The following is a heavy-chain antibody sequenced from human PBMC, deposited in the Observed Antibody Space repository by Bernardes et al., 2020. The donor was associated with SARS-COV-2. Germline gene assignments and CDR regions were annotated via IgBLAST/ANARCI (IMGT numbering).Heavy chain of an antibody. D-gene: IGHD6-19*01. CDR1: GGSISSGSYY. CDR3: AADSSGWLYSFDY. V-gene: IGHV4-61*02. Sequence: SETLSLTCTVSGGSISSGSYYRSWNRQPAGKGLEWIGRIYTSGSTNYNPSLKSRVTISVDTSKNQFSLKLSSVTAADTAVYYCAADSSGWLYSFDYWGQGTLVTVSS. J-gene: IGHJ4*02. CDR2: IYTSGST.